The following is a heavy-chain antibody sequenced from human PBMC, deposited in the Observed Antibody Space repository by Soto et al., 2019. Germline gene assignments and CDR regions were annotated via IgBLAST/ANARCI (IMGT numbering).Heavy chain of an antibody. J-gene: IGHJ4*02. V-gene: IGHV1-2*02. CDR2: VNPNSGGT. CDR3: ARVPSNSAFDY. CDR1: GYTFTDYY. D-gene: IGHD6-6*01. Sequence: GASVKVSCKASGYTFTDYYFHWVRQAPGQGLEWMGWVNPNSGGTNYAQKFQGRVTMTRDTSISTVYMELSRLRSDDTAVYYCARVPSNSAFDYWGQGTLVTVS.